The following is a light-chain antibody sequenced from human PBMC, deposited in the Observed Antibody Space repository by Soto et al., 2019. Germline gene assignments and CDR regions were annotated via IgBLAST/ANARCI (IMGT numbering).Light chain of an antibody. J-gene: IGKJ1*01. CDR3: QQYYSTPRT. V-gene: IGKV4-1*01. CDR2: WAS. CDR1: QSVLYSSNNKNY. Sequence: DIVMTQSPDSLAVSLGERATINCKSSQSVLYSSNNKNYLAWYQQKPAQPPKLLIYWASTRDSGVPDRFSGSGSGTDFTLTISSLQAEDVAVYFCQQYYSTPRTFGQGTKVEIK.